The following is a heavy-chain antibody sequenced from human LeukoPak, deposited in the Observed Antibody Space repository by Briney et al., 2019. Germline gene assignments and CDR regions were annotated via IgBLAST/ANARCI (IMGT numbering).Heavy chain of an antibody. J-gene: IGHJ6*03. CDR3: ARVSNWNQRTGPYYYYYMDV. D-gene: IGHD1-1*01. CDR1: GFTFDDYG. CDR2: INWNGGSR. V-gene: IGHV3-20*04. Sequence: GGSLRLSCAASGFTFDDYGMSWVRQAPGKGLEWVSDINWNGGSRDYADSVKGRFTISRDNAKNSLYLRMNSLRAEDTALYYCARVSNWNQRTGPYYYYYMDVWGKGTTVTVSS.